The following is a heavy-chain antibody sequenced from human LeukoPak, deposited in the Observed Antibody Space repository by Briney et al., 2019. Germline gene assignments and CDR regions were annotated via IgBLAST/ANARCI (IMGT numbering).Heavy chain of an antibody. D-gene: IGHD6-13*01. CDR2: IHSDGSST. CDR1: GFTFSTYW. V-gene: IGHV3-74*01. Sequence: GGSLRLSCVASGFTFSTYWMQWVRQAPGKGLVWVARIHSDGSSTTYADSVKGRFTISRDNAKNTLYLQMNSLRAEDTAVYYCARDIYSKSGDDYWGQGTLVTVSS. CDR3: ARDIYSKSGDDY. J-gene: IGHJ4*02.